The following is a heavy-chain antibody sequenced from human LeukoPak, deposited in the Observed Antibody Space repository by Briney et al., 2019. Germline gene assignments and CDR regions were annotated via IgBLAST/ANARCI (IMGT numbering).Heavy chain of an antibody. Sequence: GGSLRLSCAASGFTFTSYWMHWVRQVPGKGLVWVSRINPGGSSTAYADSVKGRFTISRDNAKNTLYLQMDSLRAEDTAIYYCARSNQADDYWGQGTLVTVSS. V-gene: IGHV3-74*01. D-gene: IGHD1-14*01. CDR2: INPGGSST. CDR1: GFTFTSYW. CDR3: ARSNQADDY. J-gene: IGHJ4*02.